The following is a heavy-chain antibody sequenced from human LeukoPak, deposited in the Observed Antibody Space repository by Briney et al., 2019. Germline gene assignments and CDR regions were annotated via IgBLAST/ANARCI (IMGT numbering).Heavy chain of an antibody. CDR3: AARYYYNGVLYRFDG. CDR2: VYYDGST. Sequence: SETLSLTCNVSGDSSISNNQYWGWILQSPGKGLEWIGSVYYDGSTYYNPSLKSRVTISLDTSKSQFSLKLRSVTATDTAAYYCAARYYYNGVLYRFDGWGQGTLVTVSS. CDR1: GDSSISNNQY. J-gene: IGHJ4*02. D-gene: IGHD2-8*01. V-gene: IGHV4-39*07.